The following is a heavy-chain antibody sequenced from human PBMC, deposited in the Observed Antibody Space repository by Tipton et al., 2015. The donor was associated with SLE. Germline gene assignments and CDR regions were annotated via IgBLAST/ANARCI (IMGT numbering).Heavy chain of an antibody. V-gene: IGHV3-11*04. D-gene: IGHD5-18*01. J-gene: IGHJ4*02. CDR3: AKVDRTNMVTSFDY. Sequence: GSLRLSCAASGITFTDYAMTWIRQAPGKGLEWVSYISGSSNTIYYADSVKGRFIISRDNAKNSLYLQLNSLRAEDTAVYYCAKVDRTNMVTSFDYWGQGTLVTVSS. CDR1: GITFTDYA. CDR2: ISGSSNTI.